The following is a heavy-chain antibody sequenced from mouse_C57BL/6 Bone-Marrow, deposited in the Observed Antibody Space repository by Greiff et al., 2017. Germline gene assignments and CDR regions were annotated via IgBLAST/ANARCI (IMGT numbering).Heavy chain of an antibody. Sequence: QVQLQQPGAELVKPGASVKLSCKASGYTFTSYWMQWVKQRPGQGLEWIGEIDPSDSYTNYNQKFKGKATLTVVTSSSTAYMQLSSLTSEDSAVYYCARWGYGNPWYFDVWGTGTTVTVSS. CDR1: GYTFTSYW. J-gene: IGHJ1*03. V-gene: IGHV1-50*01. CDR2: IDPSDSYT. CDR3: ARWGYGNPWYFDV. D-gene: IGHD1-1*01.